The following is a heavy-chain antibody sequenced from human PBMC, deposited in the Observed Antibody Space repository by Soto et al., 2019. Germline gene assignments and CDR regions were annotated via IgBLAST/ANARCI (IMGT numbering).Heavy chain of an antibody. Sequence: QVQLQESGPGLVKPSETLSLTCTVSGGSISSYYWSWIRQPPGKGLEWIGYIYYSGSTNYNPSLKSRVTISVDTSKNKFSLKLSSVTAADTAVYYCASLSRDWGQGTLVTVSA. V-gene: IGHV4-59*01. CDR2: IYYSGST. CDR3: ASLSRD. D-gene: IGHD2-2*01. J-gene: IGHJ4*02. CDR1: GGSISSYY.